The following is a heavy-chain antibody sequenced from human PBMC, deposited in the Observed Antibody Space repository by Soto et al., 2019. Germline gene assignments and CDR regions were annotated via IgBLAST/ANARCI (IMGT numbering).Heavy chain of an antibody. J-gene: IGHJ5*02. CDR3: ARWWSGSRQGFDP. CDR2: IYYSGST. D-gene: IGHD3-3*01. CDR1: GCSISSGHYY. V-gene: IGHV4-31*03. Sequence: PSETLSPTCTVSGCSISSGHYYWSWIRQHPGKGLEWIGYIYYSGSTYYNPSLKSRVTISVDMSKNQFSLKLSSVTAADTAVYYCARWWSGSRQGFDPWGQGTLVTVSS.